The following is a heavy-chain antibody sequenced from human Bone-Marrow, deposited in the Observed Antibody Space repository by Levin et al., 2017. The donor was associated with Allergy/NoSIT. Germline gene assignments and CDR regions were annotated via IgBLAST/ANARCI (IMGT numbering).Heavy chain of an antibody. CDR3: AREDIVFAYGGNSVQSFDI. CDR1: GGSLSGYY. CDR2: INHSGGT. V-gene: IGHV4-34*01. J-gene: IGHJ3*02. Sequence: ASETLSLTCAVYGGSLSGYYWSWIRQPPGKGLEWIGEINHSGGTNYNPSLESRVTISLDTSKNQFSLKLNSVTAADTAVYYCAREDIVFAYGGNSVQSFDIWGQGAVVTVSS. D-gene: IGHD4-23*01.